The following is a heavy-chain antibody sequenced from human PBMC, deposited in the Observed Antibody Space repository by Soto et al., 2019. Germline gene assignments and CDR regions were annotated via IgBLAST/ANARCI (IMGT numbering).Heavy chain of an antibody. D-gene: IGHD3-10*01. CDR2: IYWDDDE. V-gene: IGHV2-5*02. CDR3: AHRPRGSSYYFDY. J-gene: IGHJ4*02. CDR1: GFSLTTRGVG. Sequence: QITLKESGPTLVKPTQTLTLTCTFSGFSLTTRGVGVGWIRQPPGKALEWLALIYWDDDEGYSPSLKSRLTLTKDTSQHPVVPTRTNMDPVDTATYSCAHRPRGSSYYFDYWGQGTLVTVSS.